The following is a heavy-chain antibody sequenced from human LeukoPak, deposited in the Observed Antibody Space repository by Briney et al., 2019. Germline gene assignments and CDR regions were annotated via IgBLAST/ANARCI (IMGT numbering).Heavy chain of an antibody. Sequence: GGSLRLSCAASGFTFSSYSMNWVRQAPGKGLEWVSSISYTGTYIYYADSVKGRFTISRDDAQNSLYLQMNSLRAEDTAIYYFVRDRGTYRPIDYWGQGTLVTVS. D-gene: IGHD1-26*01. CDR2: ISYTGTYI. V-gene: IGHV3-21*04. CDR1: GFTFSSYS. CDR3: VRDRGTYRPIDY. J-gene: IGHJ4*02.